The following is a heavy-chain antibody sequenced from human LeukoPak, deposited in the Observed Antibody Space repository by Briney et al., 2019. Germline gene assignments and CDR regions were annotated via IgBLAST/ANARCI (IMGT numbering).Heavy chain of an antibody. V-gene: IGHV4-59*01. J-gene: IGHJ3*02. D-gene: IGHD3-22*01. Sequence: SETLSLTCTVSGGTFNSYYWSWIRQPPGKGLEWIGYSYYTGRTYYNPSLKSRVTISIDTSKNQFSLKLTSVTAADTALYYCVSPMIVGGFRAFDIWGQGTMVTVSS. CDR1: GGTFNSYY. CDR2: SYYTGRT. CDR3: VSPMIVGGFRAFDI.